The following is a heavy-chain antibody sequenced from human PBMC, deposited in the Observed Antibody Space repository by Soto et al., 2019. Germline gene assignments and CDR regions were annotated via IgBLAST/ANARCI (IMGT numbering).Heavy chain of an antibody. CDR3: TLGSWSAETFDI. J-gene: IGHJ3*02. CDR2: IIAMLDIT. Sequence: ASVKVSCKASGYTFTSYGISWMRQAPGQGLEWMGRIIAMLDITNTAQSLQGRVTITADKSTSTAYLELSALRSDDTAIYFCTLGSWSAETFDIWGRGTMVTV. D-gene: IGHD6-13*01. V-gene: IGHV1-18*01. CDR1: GYTFTSYG.